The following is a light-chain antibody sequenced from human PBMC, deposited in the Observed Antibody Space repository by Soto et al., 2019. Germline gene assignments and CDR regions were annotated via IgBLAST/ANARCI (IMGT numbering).Light chain of an antibody. Sequence: QSALTQPASVSGSPGQSITISCTGTSSDFGGYKYVSWYQQHPGKAPKLMIYDVSNRPSGVSNRFSGSKSGNTASLTISGLQAEDEADYYCSSYTSSSTLFGGGTKVTVL. V-gene: IGLV2-14*01. J-gene: IGLJ2*01. CDR1: SSDFGGYKY. CDR2: DVS. CDR3: SSYTSSSTL.